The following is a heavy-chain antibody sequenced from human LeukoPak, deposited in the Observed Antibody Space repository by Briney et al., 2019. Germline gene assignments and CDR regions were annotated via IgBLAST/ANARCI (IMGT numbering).Heavy chain of an antibody. CDR2: ISSSSSTI. CDR3: AKETADYDIPEYFDY. D-gene: IGHD3-9*01. J-gene: IGHJ4*02. Sequence: PGGSLRLSCAASGFTFTNYRMNWVRQAPGKGLEWVSYISSSSSTIYYADSVKGRFTISRDNAKNSLYLQMNSLRAEDTAVYYCAKETADYDIPEYFDYWGQGTLVTVSS. CDR1: GFTFTNYR. V-gene: IGHV3-48*01.